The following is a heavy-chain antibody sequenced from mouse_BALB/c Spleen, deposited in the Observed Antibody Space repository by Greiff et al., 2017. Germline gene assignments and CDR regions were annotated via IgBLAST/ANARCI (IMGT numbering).Heavy chain of an antibody. D-gene: IGHD1-2*01. V-gene: IGHV1-18*01. J-gene: IGHJ4*01. CDR2: INPNNGGT. CDR3: ARISLSSTATLYYYAMDY. Sequence: EVQRVESGPELVKPGASVKISCKTSGYTFTEYTMHWVKQSHGKSLEWIGGINPNNGGTSYNQKFKGKATLTVDKSSSTAYMELRSLTSEDSAVYYCARISLSSTATLYYYAMDYWGQGTSVTVSS. CDR1: GYTFTEYT.